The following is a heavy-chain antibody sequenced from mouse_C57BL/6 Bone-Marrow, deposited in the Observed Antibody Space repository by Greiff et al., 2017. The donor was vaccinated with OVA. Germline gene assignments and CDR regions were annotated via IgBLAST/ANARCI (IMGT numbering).Heavy chain of an antibody. CDR3: TRGNLRWLLYWYFDV. V-gene: IGHV1-5*01. CDR1: GYTFTSYW. D-gene: IGHD2-3*01. Sequence: VQLQQSGTVLARPGASVKMSCKTSGYTFTSYWMHWVKQRPGQGLEWIGAIYPGNSDTSYNQKFKGKAKLTAVTSASTAYMERSILTNEDSAVYYCTRGNLRWLLYWYFDVWGTGTTVTVSS. CDR2: IYPGNSDT. J-gene: IGHJ1*03.